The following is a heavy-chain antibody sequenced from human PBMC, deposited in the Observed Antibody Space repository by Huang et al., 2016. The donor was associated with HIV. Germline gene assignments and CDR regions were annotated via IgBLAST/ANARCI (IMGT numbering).Heavy chain of an antibody. V-gene: IGHV3-74*01. J-gene: IGHJ4*02. CDR2: INSKVGST. CDR3: ARDPRIQSWLNFFDY. CDR1: GFSISSYW. Sequence: EVQLVESGAGLVQPGGSLRLSCAASGFSISSYWMHWVRQAPGKGVVWVSLINSKVGSTSYAASVKGRFTISRDNAKNTLYLQMNSLRAEDTAVYYCARDPRIQSWLNFFDYLGQGTLVSVSS. D-gene: IGHD3-22*01.